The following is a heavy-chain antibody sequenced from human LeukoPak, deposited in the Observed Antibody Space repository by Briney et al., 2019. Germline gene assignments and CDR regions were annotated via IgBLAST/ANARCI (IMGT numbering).Heavy chain of an antibody. D-gene: IGHD2-15*01. J-gene: IGHJ4*02. CDR2: INHSGST. CDR1: GGSFSGYY. CDR3: AREEERAAYFDY. V-gene: IGHV4-34*01. Sequence: PSETLSLTCVVYGGSFSGYYWSWIRQPPGKGLEWIGEINHSGSTNYNPSLKSRVTISVDTSKNQFSLKLSSVTAADTAVYYCAREEERAAYFDYWGQGTLVTVSS.